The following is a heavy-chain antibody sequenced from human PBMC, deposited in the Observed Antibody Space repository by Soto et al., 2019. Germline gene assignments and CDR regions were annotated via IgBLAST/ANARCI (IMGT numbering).Heavy chain of an antibody. J-gene: IGHJ5*02. Sequence: SVKVSCKASGGTFSSYTISWVRQAPGQGLEWMGRIIPILGIANYAQKFQGRVTITADKSTSTAYMELSSLRSEDTAVYYCARGPVAGSCPYNWFDPWGQGTLVTVSS. V-gene: IGHV1-69*02. CDR1: GGTFSSYT. D-gene: IGHD6-19*01. CDR3: ARGPVAGSCPYNWFDP. CDR2: IIPILGIA.